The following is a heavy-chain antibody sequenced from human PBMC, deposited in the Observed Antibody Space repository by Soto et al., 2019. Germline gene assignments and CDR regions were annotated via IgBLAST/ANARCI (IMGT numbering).Heavy chain of an antibody. CDR3: ARGFSDDYSNYYYYGMDV. Sequence: GGSLRLSCAASGLTVCRNYMSWVRQAPGKGLEWVSVIYSGGSTYYADSVKGRFTISRDNSKNTVYLQMNSLRAEDTAVYYCARGFSDDYSNYYYYGMDVWGQGTTVTVSS. V-gene: IGHV3-53*01. CDR2: IYSGGST. J-gene: IGHJ6*02. CDR1: GLTVCRNY. D-gene: IGHD4-4*01.